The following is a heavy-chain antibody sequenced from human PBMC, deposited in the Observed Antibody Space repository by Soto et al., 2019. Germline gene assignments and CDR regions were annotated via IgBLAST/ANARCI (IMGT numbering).Heavy chain of an antibody. CDR3: AHRRGGYNWNDENFDY. J-gene: IGHJ4*02. CDR2: IYWDNDR. V-gene: IGHV2-5*02. Sequence: QITLEESGPALVNPTQTLTLTCTFSGFSLSTSGVGVGWIRQPPGKALEWLGLIYWDNDRRYSPSLRSRLTITKDTSKNQVVLTMTDMGPVDTATYYCAHRRGGYNWNDENFDYWGQGTLVTVSS. D-gene: IGHD1-20*01. CDR1: GFSLSTSGVG.